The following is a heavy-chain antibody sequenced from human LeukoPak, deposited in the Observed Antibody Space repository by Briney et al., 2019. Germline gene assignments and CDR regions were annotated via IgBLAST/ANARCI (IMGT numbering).Heavy chain of an antibody. V-gene: IGHV4-34*01. J-gene: IGHJ2*01. CDR3: ARGVDL. Sequence: PSETLSLTCGVSSGSLSGYYWRWIRQPPGGGLEWIGEINYSGSPNYNPSLKSRVTISGDTSKKQFSLNLTSVTAADTGAYYCARGVDLWGRGTPVTVSS. CDR2: INYSGSP. CDR1: SGSLSGYY.